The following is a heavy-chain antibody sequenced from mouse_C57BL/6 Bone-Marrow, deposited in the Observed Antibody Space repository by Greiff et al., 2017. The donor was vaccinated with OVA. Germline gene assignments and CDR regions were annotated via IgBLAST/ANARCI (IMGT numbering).Heavy chain of an antibody. CDR2: INPNNGGT. CDR3: ARSDCYYWYFDV. J-gene: IGHJ1*03. V-gene: IGHV1-26*01. Sequence: EVQLQQSGPELVKPGASVKISCKASGYTFTDYYMNWVKQSHGKSLEWIGDINPNNGGTSYNQKFKGKATLTVDKSSSTAYMELRSLTSEDSAVYYCARSDCYYWYFDVWGTGTTVTVAS. CDR1: GYTFTDYY.